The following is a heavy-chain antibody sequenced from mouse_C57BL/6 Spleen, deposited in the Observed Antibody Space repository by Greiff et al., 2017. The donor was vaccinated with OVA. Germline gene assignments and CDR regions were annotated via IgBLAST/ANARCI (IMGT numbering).Heavy chain of an antibody. CDR1: GFNIKNTY. V-gene: IGHV14-3*01. D-gene: IGHD2-10*02. CDR2: IDPANGNT. CDR3: ARSGYGNYGYFDV. Sequence: VHVKQSVAELVRPGASVKLSCTASGFNIKNTYMHWVKQRPEQGLEWIGRIDPANGNTKYAPKFQGKATITADTSSNTAYLQLSSLTSEDTAIYYCARSGYGNYGYFDVWGTGTTVTVSS. J-gene: IGHJ1*03.